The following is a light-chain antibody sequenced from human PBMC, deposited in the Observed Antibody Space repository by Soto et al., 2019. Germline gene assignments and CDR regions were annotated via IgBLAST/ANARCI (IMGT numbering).Light chain of an antibody. CDR2: GAS. J-gene: IGKJ1*01. CDR3: QQYNNWPWT. V-gene: IGKV3-15*01. CDR1: QSVSSN. Sequence: EIVMTQSPATLSVSPGERATLSCRPSQSVSSNLAWYQQKPGQAPRLLIYGASTRATGIPARFSGSGSGTEFTLTISSLQSEDFAVYYCQQYNNWPWTFGQGTKVDI.